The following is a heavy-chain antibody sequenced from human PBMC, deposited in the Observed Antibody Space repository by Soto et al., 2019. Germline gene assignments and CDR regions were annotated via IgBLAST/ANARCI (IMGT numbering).Heavy chain of an antibody. CDR2: ISGSGGST. CDR3: AKAAAGFSADAFDI. J-gene: IGHJ3*02. CDR1: GFTFSTCN. D-gene: IGHD6-13*01. V-gene: IGHV3-23*01. Sequence: GGSLRLSCAASGFTFSTCNMNWVRQAPGKGLEWVSDISGSGGSTYYADSVKGRFTISRDNSKNTLYLQMNSLRAEDTAVYYCAKAAAGFSADAFDIWGQGTMVTVSS.